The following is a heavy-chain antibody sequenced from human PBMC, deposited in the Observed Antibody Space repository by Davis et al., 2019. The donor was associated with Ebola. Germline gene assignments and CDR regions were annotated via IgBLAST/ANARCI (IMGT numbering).Heavy chain of an antibody. Sequence: PGGSLRLSCAASGFTFSSYGMHWVRQAPGKGLEWVAVIWYDGSNKYYADSVKGRFTISRDNSKNTLYLQMNSLRAEDTAVYYCARGFSGSYSDYYYGMDVWGQGTTVTVSS. V-gene: IGHV3-33*01. CDR1: GFTFSSYG. D-gene: IGHD1-26*01. CDR2: IWYDGSNK. J-gene: IGHJ6*02. CDR3: ARGFSGSYSDYYYGMDV.